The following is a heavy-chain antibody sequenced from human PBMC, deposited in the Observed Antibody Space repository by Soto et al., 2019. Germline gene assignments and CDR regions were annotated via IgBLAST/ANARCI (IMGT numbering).Heavy chain of an antibody. CDR1: GYTFSDYY. Sequence: QVQLVQSGAEVRKPGASVKVSRKASGYTFSDYYIHWVRQAPVQGLEWMGWINPNSGGTKYAPKFQGGVTMTRDTSITTAYMELSRLRSGDTAVYYCAREPATAKPEGVDFWGQGTLVTVSS. D-gene: IGHD1-1*01. CDR2: INPNSGGT. V-gene: IGHV1-2*02. J-gene: IGHJ4*02. CDR3: AREPATAKPEGVDF.